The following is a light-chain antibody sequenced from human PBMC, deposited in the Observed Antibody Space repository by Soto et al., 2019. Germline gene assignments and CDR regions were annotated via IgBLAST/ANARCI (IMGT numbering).Light chain of an antibody. CDR1: QSVQSY. V-gene: IGKV3-11*01. Sequence: EVVLTQSPVTLSLSPGERATLSCRASQSVQSYLAWYQQKPGQAPRLLIYDSSNRATGVPARFSGSGSGTDFTLTNSTLEPEDFAVYYCQHRSSWPVTFGQGTRLEIK. J-gene: IGKJ5*01. CDR3: QHRSSWPVT. CDR2: DSS.